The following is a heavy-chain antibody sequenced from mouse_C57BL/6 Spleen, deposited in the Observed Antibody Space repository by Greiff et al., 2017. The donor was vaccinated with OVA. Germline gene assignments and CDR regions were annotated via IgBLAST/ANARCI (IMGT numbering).Heavy chain of an antibody. Sequence: EVQLQESGPGLVKPSQSLSLTCSVTGYSITSGYYWNWIRQFPGNTLEWMGYISYDGSNNYNPSLKNRISITRDTSKNQFFLKLNSVTTEDTATYYCARGIYGNAWFAYWGQGTLVTVSA. D-gene: IGHD2-1*01. J-gene: IGHJ3*01. CDR3: ARGIYGNAWFAY. V-gene: IGHV3-6*01. CDR1: GYSITSGYY. CDR2: ISYDGSN.